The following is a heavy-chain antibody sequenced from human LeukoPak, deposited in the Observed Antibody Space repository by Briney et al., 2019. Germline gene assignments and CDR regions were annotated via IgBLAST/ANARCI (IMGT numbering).Heavy chain of an antibody. CDR1: GFTFSGSA. J-gene: IGHJ6*02. CDR3: TRRTEYCSGGSCYSSVYYYYGMDV. V-gene: IGHV3-73*01. Sequence: GGSLRLSCAASGFTFSGSAMHWVRQASGKGLEWVGRIRSKANSYATAYAASVKGRFTISRDDSKNTAYLQMNSLKTEDTAVYYCTRRTEYCSGGSCYSSVYYYYGMDVWGQGTTVTVSS. CDR2: IRSKANSYAT. D-gene: IGHD2-15*01.